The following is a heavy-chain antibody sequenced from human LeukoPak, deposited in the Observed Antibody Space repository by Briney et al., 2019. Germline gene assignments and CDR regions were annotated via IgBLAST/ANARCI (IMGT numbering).Heavy chain of an antibody. V-gene: IGHV4-59*08. CDR3: AKHLVSAYGDPKHFDY. CDR1: RGSISGNY. CDR2: IYYSGTT. Sequence: SETLSLTCTVSRGSISGNYWSWIREPPGKRLGWIGYIYYSGTTNYILSLESRVTMSLDTSKNLFSLNLISVTAADTAVYYCAKHLVSAYGDPKHFDYWGQGILVTVSS. D-gene: IGHD4-17*01. J-gene: IGHJ4*02.